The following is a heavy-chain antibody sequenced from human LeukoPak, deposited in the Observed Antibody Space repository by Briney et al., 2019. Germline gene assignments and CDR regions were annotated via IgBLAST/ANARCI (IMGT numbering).Heavy chain of an antibody. J-gene: IGHJ4*02. V-gene: IGHV4-34*01. CDR3: ARGSGQRWLHSTNYFDY. Sequence: SETLSLTCAVYGGSFSGYYWSWIRQPPGKGLEWIGEINHSGSTNYNPSLKSRVTISVDTSKNQFSLKLSSVTAADTAVYYCARGSGQRWLHSTNYFDYWGQGTLVTVSS. CDR1: GGSFSGYY. D-gene: IGHD5-24*01. CDR2: INHSGST.